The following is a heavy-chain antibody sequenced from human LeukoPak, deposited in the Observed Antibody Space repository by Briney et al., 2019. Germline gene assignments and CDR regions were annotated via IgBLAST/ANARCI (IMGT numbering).Heavy chain of an antibody. D-gene: IGHD3-10*01. CDR2: IIPILGIA. V-gene: IGHV1-69*04. CDR1: GGTFSSYA. CDR3: ARALDYYGSGSYYGMDV. J-gene: IGHJ6*02. Sequence: SVKVSCKASGGTFSSYAISWVRQAPGQGLEWMGRIIPILGIANYAQKFQGRVTITADKSTSTAYMELSSLRSEGTAVYYCARALDYYGSGSYYGMDVWGQGTTVTVSS.